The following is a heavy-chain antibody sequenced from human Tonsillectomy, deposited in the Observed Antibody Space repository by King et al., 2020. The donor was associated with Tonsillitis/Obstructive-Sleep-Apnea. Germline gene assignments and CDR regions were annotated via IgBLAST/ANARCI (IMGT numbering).Heavy chain of an antibody. CDR2: IIPIFATP. D-gene: IGHD6-19*01. J-gene: IGHJ4*02. Sequence: QLVQSGAEVKKHGSSVKVSCKASGGTFSSYAISWVRQAPGQGLEWMGDIIPIFATPNYAQKFQGRVTITADESTSTAYMELSSLTSEETAVYYCATTGYNIGWRKFWGQGTLVTVSS. V-gene: IGHV1-69*01. CDR3: ATTGYNIGWRKF. CDR1: GGTFSSYA.